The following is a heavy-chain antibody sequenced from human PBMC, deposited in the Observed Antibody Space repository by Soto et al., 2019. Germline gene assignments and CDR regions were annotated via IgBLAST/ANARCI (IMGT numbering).Heavy chain of an antibody. Sequence: GASVKVSCKASGYTFTSYYMHWVRQAPGQGLEWMGIINPSGGSTSYAQKFQGRVTMTRDTSTSTVYMELSSLRSEDTAVYYCARGVLDYVDYYYMDVWGKGTTVTVSS. V-gene: IGHV1-46*03. D-gene: IGHD2-8*02. CDR2: INPSGGST. J-gene: IGHJ6*03. CDR1: GYTFTSYY. CDR3: ARGVLDYVDYYYMDV.